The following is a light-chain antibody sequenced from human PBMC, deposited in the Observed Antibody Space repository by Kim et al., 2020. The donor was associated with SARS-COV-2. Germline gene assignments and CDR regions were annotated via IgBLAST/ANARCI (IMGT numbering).Light chain of an antibody. CDR1: QSVGHY. CDR2: DAS. V-gene: IGKV3-11*01. CDR3: QQRNNWPQT. J-gene: IGKJ1*01. Sequence: SPGERATLSGRASQSVGHYLAWYQQKPGQAPRLLIYDASNRATAIPDRFTGSGSGTDFTLNIGSLEPEDCAVYFCQQRNNWPQTFGQGTKVDIK.